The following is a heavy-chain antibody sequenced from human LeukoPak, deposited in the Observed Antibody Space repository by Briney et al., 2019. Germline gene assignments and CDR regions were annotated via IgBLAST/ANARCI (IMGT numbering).Heavy chain of an antibody. V-gene: IGHV1-2*02. CDR2: INPNSGGT. CDR1: GYTFTGYY. J-gene: IGHJ3*02. Sequence: WASVKVSCKASGYTFTGYYMHWVRQAPGQGLEWMGWINPNSGGTNYAQKLQGRVTMTTDTSTSTAYMELRSLRSDDTAVYYCARSGYCSGGSCYSGAFDIWGQGTMVTVSS. CDR3: ARSGYCSGGSCYSGAFDI. D-gene: IGHD2-15*01.